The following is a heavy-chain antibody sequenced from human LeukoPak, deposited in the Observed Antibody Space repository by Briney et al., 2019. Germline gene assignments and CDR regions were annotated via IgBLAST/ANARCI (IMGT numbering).Heavy chain of an antibody. CDR1: GYTFTGYY. V-gene: IGHV1-2*02. CDR2: INPNSGGT. Sequence: ASVKVSCKASGYTFTGYYMHWVRQAPGQGPEWMGWINPNSGGTNYAQKFQGRVTMTRDASISTAYMELSRLRSDDTAVYYCARDEDDILTPGAFDIWGQGTMVTVSS. CDR3: ARDEDDILTPGAFDI. D-gene: IGHD3-9*01. J-gene: IGHJ3*02.